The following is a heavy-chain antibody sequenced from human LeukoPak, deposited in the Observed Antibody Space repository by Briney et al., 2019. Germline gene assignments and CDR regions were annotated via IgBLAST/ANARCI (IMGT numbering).Heavy chain of an antibody. J-gene: IGHJ4*02. CDR2: IYYSGST. CDR1: GGSISSSSYY. V-gene: IGHV4-39*07. CDR3: VSTETHYYGSGSLDY. Sequence: SETLSLTCTVSGGSISSSSYYWGWIRQPPGKGLEWIGSIYYSGSTYYNPSLKSRVTISVDTSKNQFSLKLSSVTAADTAVYYCVSTETHYYGSGSLDYWGQGTLVTVSS. D-gene: IGHD3-10*01.